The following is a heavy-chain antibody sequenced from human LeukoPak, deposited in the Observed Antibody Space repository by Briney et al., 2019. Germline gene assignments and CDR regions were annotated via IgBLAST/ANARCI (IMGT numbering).Heavy chain of an antibody. CDR3: AAKILGSAPFDF. Sequence: GGSLRLSCAASGFTVSSNYMSWVRQAPGKGLEWVSVIYSGGSTYYADSVKGRFTISSSEKTFYLQMNSLRAEDTAVYFCAAKILGSAPFDFWGQGTLVTVSA. J-gene: IGHJ4*02. D-gene: IGHD3-10*01. CDR2: IYSGGST. V-gene: IGHV3-66*01. CDR1: GFTVSSNY.